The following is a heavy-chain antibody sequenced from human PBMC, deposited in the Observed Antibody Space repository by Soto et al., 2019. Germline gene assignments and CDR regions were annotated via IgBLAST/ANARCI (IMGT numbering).Heavy chain of an antibody. CDR3: ARASLVRGSGFYCGLDV. D-gene: IGHD6-6*01. V-gene: IGHV3-21*01. Sequence: GVPKIHCYSASEVNLAALGMCRVRKDQGKGLEWVASISGSGKDTFYRHSVKGRFAISRDSAGTSLFLRMDSVKVEDTAVYHFARASLVRGSGFYCGLDVCGQGTLVT. J-gene: IGHJ6*01. CDR1: EVNLAALG. CDR2: ISGSGKDT.